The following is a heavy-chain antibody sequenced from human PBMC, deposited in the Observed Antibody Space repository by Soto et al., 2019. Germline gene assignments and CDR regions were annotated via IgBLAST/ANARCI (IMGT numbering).Heavy chain of an antibody. J-gene: IGHJ6*02. Sequence: QVQLVESGGGVVQPGRSLRLSCAASGFTFSSYAMHWVRQAPGKGLEWVALISYEGSNKYHADSVKGRFTISSDNSKNTLYLQMNSLRADDTAVYYCARDRAAGKSPYGMDVWGQGTTVTVSS. V-gene: IGHV3-30-3*01. CDR2: ISYEGSNK. D-gene: IGHD6-13*01. CDR1: GFTFSSYA. CDR3: ARDRAAGKSPYGMDV.